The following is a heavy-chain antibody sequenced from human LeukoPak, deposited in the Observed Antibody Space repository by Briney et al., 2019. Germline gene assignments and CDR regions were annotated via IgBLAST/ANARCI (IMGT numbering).Heavy chain of an antibody. CDR1: GFTFSSNS. CDR3: ARVRLAGNWFDP. Sequence: PGGSLRLSCAVSGFTFSSNSMNWVRQAPGKGLEWVSYISSSSSTIYYADSVKGRFTISRDNAKNSLYLQMNSLRAEDTAVYYCARVRLAGNWFDPWGQGTLVTVSS. V-gene: IGHV3-48*04. CDR2: ISSSSSTI. J-gene: IGHJ5*02.